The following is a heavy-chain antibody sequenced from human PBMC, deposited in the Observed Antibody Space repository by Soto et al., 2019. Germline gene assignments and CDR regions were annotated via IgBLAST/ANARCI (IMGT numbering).Heavy chain of an antibody. Sequence: PGGPLRLSWATSGFPFRSYSMNLVRQGPGKGLEWVSYIRSSSSTIYYAYSVKGRLTITRDNAKNSLYLQMNSLRAEDTAVYYCAREMAALNYFDYWGQGTLVTVSS. CDR3: AREMAALNYFDY. D-gene: IGHD2-15*01. V-gene: IGHV3-48*01. CDR1: GFPFRSYS. CDR2: IRSSSSTI. J-gene: IGHJ4*02.